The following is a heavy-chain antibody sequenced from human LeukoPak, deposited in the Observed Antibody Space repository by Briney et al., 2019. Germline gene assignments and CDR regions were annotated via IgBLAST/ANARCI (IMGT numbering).Heavy chain of an antibody. CDR2: IYSGGST. CDR1: GFTVSSTY. J-gene: IGHJ4*02. Sequence: GGSLRLSCAASGFTVSSTYMNWVRQAPGKGLEWVSVIYSGGSTYYTDSVKGRFTISRDNSKNTLYLHMNSSRAEDTAVYYCARDVGGIFDSWGQGTLVTVSS. D-gene: IGHD6-13*01. CDR3: ARDVGGIFDS. V-gene: IGHV3-53*01.